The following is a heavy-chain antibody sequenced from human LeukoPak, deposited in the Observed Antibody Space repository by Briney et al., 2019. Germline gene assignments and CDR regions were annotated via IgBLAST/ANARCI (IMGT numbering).Heavy chain of an antibody. V-gene: IGHV3-23*01. J-gene: IGHJ3*02. Sequence: PGGSLRLSCAASGFTFSTRSMNWVRQAPGKGLQWVSSISDSGSSTYYADSVKGRFTISRDNSKNTLYLQMNSLRAEDTAVYYCAKPSYYDSSAYAFDIWGQGTMVTVSS. CDR1: GFTFSTRS. CDR2: ISDSGSST. D-gene: IGHD3-22*01. CDR3: AKPSYYDSSAYAFDI.